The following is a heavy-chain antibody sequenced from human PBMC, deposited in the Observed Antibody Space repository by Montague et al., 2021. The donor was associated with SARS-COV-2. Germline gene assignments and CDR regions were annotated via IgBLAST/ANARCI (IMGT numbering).Heavy chain of an antibody. J-gene: IGHJ4*02. CDR2: IFYSGST. CDR1: GGSINSSSYY. Sequence: SETLSLTCTVSGGSINSSSYYWGWIRQPPGKGLEWNGSIFYSGSTDYNPSLKSRVTISVDTSKNQFSLKLSSVTAADTAVYYCASMVRAQVYYFDYWGQGTLVTVSS. CDR3: ASMVRAQVYYFDY. D-gene: IGHD3-10*01. V-gene: IGHV4-39*01.